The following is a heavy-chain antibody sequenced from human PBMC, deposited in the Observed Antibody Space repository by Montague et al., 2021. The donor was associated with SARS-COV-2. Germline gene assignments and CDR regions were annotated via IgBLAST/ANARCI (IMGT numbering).Heavy chain of an antibody. J-gene: IGHJ4*02. D-gene: IGHD6-13*01. V-gene: IGHV4-4*07. CDR2: TGGT. CDR3: AGAFGSSFAF. Sequence: TGGTKYTPSLKSRVTMSLDTSKNQFSLKLRSVTAADTAIYYCAGAFGSSFAFWGQGILVAV.